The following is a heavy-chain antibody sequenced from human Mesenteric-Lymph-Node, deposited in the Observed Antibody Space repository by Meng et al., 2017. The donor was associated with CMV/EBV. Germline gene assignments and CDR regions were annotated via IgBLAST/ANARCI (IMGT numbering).Heavy chain of an antibody. Sequence: QVQLVQCKAEVGEPGGSVVVSGKASGFSFTGYSIHWVRQAPGQGLECKGRSSPNTGDTIYEENFQGRVNMTRDTSINTAYMERSSLTSDDTAVYYCGRGQQTFDPWGQGTLVTVSS. J-gene: IGHJ5*02. V-gene: IGHV1-2*02. CDR3: GRGQQTFDP. D-gene: IGHD1-1*01. CDR2: SSPNTGDT. CDR1: GFSFTGYS.